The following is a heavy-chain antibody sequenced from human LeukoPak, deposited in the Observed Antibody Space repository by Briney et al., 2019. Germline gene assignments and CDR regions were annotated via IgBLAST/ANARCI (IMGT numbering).Heavy chain of an antibody. V-gene: IGHV3-66*01. Sequence: GGSLRLSCAASGFTVSNNYVTWVRQAPGKGLEWVSNIYGGRATYYAESVQGRFIIARYISKNTVSLQLNSLTVDDTAVYYCARGRGPYDILMRNLIDAFDIWGQGTRVTVS. CDR2: IYGGRAT. CDR3: ARGRGPYDILMRNLIDAFDI. J-gene: IGHJ3*02. CDR1: GFTVSNNY. D-gene: IGHD3-9*01.